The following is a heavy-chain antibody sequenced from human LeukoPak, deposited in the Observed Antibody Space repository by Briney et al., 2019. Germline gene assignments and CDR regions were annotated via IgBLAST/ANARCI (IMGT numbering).Heavy chain of an antibody. CDR2: IYYSGST. V-gene: IGHV4-59*01. CDR1: GGSISSYY. Sequence: SETLSLTCTVSGGSISSYYWSWIRQPPGKGLEWIGYIYYSGSTNYDPSLESRVTISVDTSKNQFSLKLSSVTAADTAVYYCARYHQYSSAWYLDYWGQGALVTVSS. J-gene: IGHJ4*02. CDR3: ARYHQYSSAWYLDY. D-gene: IGHD6-19*01.